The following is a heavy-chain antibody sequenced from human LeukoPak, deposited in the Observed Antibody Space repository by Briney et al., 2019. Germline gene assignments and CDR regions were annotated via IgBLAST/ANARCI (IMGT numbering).Heavy chain of an antibody. J-gene: IGHJ4*02. V-gene: IGHV3-48*01. D-gene: IGHD6-19*01. CDR1: GFTFSTYS. CDR2: ISSSSSTI. CDR3: ARGTKGGWYLIDY. Sequence: GGSLRLSCAASGFTFSTYSMNWVRQAPGKGLEWVSYISSSSSTIYYADSVKGRFTISRDNAKNSLYLQMNSLRAEDTAVYYCARGTKGGWYLIDYWGQGTLVTVSS.